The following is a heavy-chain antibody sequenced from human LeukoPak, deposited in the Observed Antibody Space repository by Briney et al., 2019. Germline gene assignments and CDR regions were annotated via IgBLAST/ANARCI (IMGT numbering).Heavy chain of an antibody. D-gene: IGHD4-17*01. V-gene: IGHV4-30-2*01. CDR3: AFYGDYDSGAFDI. Sequence: PSQTLSLTCAVSGCSISSGGYSWSWIRQPPGKGLESIGYIYHSGSTYYNPSLKSRVTISVDRSKNQFSLKLSSVTAADTAVYYCAFYGDYDSGAFDIWGQGTMVTVSS. CDR2: IYHSGST. J-gene: IGHJ3*02. CDR1: GCSISSGGYS.